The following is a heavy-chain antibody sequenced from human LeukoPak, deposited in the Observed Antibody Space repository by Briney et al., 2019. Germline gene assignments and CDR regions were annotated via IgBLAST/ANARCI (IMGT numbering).Heavy chain of an antibody. J-gene: IGHJ6*03. V-gene: IGHV4-4*07. CDR1: GGSISSYY. Sequence: SETLSLTCTVSGGSISSYYWSWIRQPAGKGLEWIGRIYTSGSTNYNPSLKSRVTMSVDTSKNQFSLKLSSVTAADTAVYYCAREAVEYSSSPDPYYYYYYYMDVWGKGTTVTVSS. D-gene: IGHD6-6*01. CDR2: IYTSGST. CDR3: AREAVEYSSSPDPYYYYYYYMDV.